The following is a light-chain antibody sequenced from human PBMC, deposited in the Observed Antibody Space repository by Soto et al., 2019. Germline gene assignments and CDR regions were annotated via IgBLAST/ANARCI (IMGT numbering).Light chain of an antibody. CDR3: TPFAGSSVV. J-gene: IGLJ2*01. Sequence: QSALTQPPSASGSPGQSVTISCTGTSSDVGGNNFVSWYQQHPGKAPKALIYEVNKRPSGVPDRFSGSKSGNTASLTVSGLQAEDEADYYCTPFAGSSVVFGGGTKLTVL. V-gene: IGLV2-8*01. CDR2: EVN. CDR1: SSDVGGNNF.